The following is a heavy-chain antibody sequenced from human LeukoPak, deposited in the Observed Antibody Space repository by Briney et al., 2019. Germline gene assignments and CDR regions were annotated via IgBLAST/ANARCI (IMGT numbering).Heavy chain of an antibody. CDR3: ARECLFCSSAACLACS. V-gene: IGHV1-18*01. Sequence: ASVKVSCKASGYTFTTYGISWVRQAPGQGLEWMGWISAYSGNTNYTQKLQGRVTMTRDTSTTTAYLELRSLRSDDTAVYYCARECLFCSSAACLACSWGQGTLVTVSS. J-gene: IGHJ4*02. CDR2: ISAYSGNT. CDR1: GYTFTTYG. D-gene: IGHD2-2*01.